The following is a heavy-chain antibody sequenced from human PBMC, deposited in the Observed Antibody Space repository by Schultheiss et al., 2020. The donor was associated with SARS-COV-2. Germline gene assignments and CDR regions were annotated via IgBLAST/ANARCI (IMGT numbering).Heavy chain of an antibody. J-gene: IGHJ6*02. CDR1: GFTFSSYA. CDR2: ISYDGSNK. D-gene: IGHD1-26*01. CDR3: GGGTSGSYSYYYYYGMDV. V-gene: IGHV3-30*04. Sequence: GESLKISCAASGFTFSSYAMHWVRQAPGKGLEWVAVISYDGSNKYYADSVKGRFTVSRDNSKNTLYLQMNSLRAEDTAVYYCGGGTSGSYSYYYYYGMDVWGQGTTVTVSS.